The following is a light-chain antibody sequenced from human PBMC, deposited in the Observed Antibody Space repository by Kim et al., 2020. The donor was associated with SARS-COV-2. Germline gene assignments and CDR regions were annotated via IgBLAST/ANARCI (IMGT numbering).Light chain of an antibody. V-gene: IGLV1-51*01. J-gene: IGLJ2*01. CDR3: GTWDTSLSAVV. CDR1: TSNIGNHY. Sequence: GQKLTLPCSGSTSNIGNHYVSGYQQLPGTAPNLLIYDNNKRPSGIPDRFSGSKSGTSATLGITGLQTGDEADYYCGTWDTSLSAVVFGGGTQLTVL. CDR2: DNN.